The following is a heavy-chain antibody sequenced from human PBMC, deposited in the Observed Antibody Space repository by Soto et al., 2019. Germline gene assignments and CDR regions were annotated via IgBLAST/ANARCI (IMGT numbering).Heavy chain of an antibody. CDR2: ISGSGGST. V-gene: IGHV3-23*01. J-gene: IGHJ4*02. CDR1: GFTFSSYA. D-gene: IGHD6-13*01. CDR3: AKATEAQFPYSSSWYYFAY. Sequence: GGSLRLSCAASGFTFSSYAMSWVRQAPGKGLEWVSAISGSGGSTYYADSVKGRFTISRDNSKNTLYLQMNSLRAEDTAVYYCAKATEAQFPYSSSWYYFAYWGQGTLVTVSS.